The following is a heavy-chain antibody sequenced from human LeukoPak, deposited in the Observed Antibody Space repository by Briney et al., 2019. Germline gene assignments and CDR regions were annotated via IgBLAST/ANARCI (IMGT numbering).Heavy chain of an antibody. CDR2: ISYDGSNK. Sequence: GRSLRLSCAASGFTFSSYGMHWVRQAPGKGLEWVAVISYDGSNKYYADSVKGRFTISRDNSKNTLYLQMNSLRAEDTAVYYCAKVKQWQQKRKRLNAFDIWGQGTMVTVPS. J-gene: IGHJ3*02. D-gene: IGHD6-19*01. CDR1: GFTFSSYG. V-gene: IGHV3-30*18. CDR3: AKVKQWQQKRKRLNAFDI.